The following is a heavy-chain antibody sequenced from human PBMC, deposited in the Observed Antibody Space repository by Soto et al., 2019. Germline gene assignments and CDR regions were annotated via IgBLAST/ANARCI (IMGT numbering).Heavy chain of an antibody. V-gene: IGHV3-23*01. Sequence: PGGSLRLSCAAYGFTFSSSAMGWVRQAPGKGLEWVSDIIDSGASTYYADSVKGRFTISRDNSKSTLYLQMNSLRAEDTALYYSAKGRSYYYYYGVDVWGQVTTVTVSS. CDR1: GFTFSSSA. J-gene: IGHJ6*02. CDR3: AKGRSYYYYYGVDV. CDR2: IIDSGAST.